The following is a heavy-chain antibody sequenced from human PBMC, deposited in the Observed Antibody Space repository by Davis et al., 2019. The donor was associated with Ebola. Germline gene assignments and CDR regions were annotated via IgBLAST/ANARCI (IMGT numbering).Heavy chain of an antibody. J-gene: IGHJ4*02. CDR1: GYTFTGYY. CDR2: INPNSGGT. D-gene: IGHD5-18*01. V-gene: IGHV1-2*06. Sequence: AASVKVSCKASGYTFTGYYMHWVRQAPGQGLEWMGRINPNSGGTNYAQKFQGRVTMTRDTSISTAYMELSRLRSDDTAVYYCARDKFPSGYSYGYFDYRGQGTLVTVSS. CDR3: ARDKFPSGYSYGYFDY.